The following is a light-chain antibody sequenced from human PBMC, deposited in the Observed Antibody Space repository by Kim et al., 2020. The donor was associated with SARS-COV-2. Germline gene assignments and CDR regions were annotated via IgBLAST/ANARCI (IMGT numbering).Light chain of an antibody. J-gene: IGKJ4*01. CDR1: QSISSW. V-gene: IGKV1-5*03. Sequence: DIQMTQSPSTLSASVGDRVTISCRASQSISSWLAWYQQKPGKAPNLLIYELSSLESGVPSRFSGSGSGTEFTLTISSLQPDDFATYYCQQYKSYPLTFGDGTTVEIK. CDR3: QQYKSYPLT. CDR2: ELS.